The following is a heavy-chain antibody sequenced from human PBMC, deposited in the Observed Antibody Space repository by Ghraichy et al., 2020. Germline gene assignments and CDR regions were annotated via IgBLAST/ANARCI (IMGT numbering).Heavy chain of an antibody. Sequence: GGSLRLSCAASGFTFSSYGMHWVRQAPGKGLEWVANIKQDGSKKYYVDSVEGRFTISRDNAKNSLYLQMNSLRAEDMAVYYCARDRDSSWFPFLDSWGQGTLVTVSS. V-gene: IGHV3-7*01. J-gene: IGHJ4*02. CDR2: IKQDGSKK. CDR3: ARDRDSSWFPFLDS. D-gene: IGHD6-13*01. CDR1: GFTFSSYG.